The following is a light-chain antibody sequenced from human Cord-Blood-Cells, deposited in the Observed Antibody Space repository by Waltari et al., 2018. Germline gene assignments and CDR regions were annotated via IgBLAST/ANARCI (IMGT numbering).Light chain of an antibody. CDR1: QRVSSSH. CDR3: QQYGSSPLT. V-gene: IGKV3-20*01. J-gene: IGKJ4*01. Sequence: VLTQSPGALSLYPGERATLSCRASQRVSSSHLAWYQQKPGQAPRLLIYGASSRATGIPDRFSGSGSGTDFTLTISRLEPEDFAVYYCQQYGSSPLTFGGGTKVEIK. CDR2: GAS.